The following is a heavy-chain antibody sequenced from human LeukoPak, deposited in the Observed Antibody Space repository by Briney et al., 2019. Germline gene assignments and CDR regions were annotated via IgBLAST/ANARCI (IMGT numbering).Heavy chain of an antibody. V-gene: IGHV4-34*01. J-gene: IGHJ5*02. CDR3: ARGIAAAGPLNWFDP. CDR1: GGSLSGYY. Sequence: SETLSLTCAVYGGSLSGYYWSWIRQPPGKGLEWIGEINHSGSTNYNPSLKSRVTISVDTSKNQFSLKLSSVTAADTAVYYCARGIAAAGPLNWFDPWGQGTLVTVSS. D-gene: IGHD6-13*01. CDR2: INHSGST.